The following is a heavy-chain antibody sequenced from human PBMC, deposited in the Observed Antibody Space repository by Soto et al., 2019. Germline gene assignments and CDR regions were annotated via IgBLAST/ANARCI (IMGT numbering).Heavy chain of an antibody. CDR1: GGSFSGYY. Sequence: QVQLQQWGAGLLKPSETLSLTCAVYGGSFSGYYWSWIRQPPGKGLEWIGESNHSGSTNYNPSLKIRVTISVDTSKNQFSLKLSSVTAADTAVYYCARGDCTNGVCDDYWGQGTLVTVSS. D-gene: IGHD2-8*01. J-gene: IGHJ4*02. V-gene: IGHV4-34*01. CDR2: SNHSGST. CDR3: ARGDCTNGVCDDY.